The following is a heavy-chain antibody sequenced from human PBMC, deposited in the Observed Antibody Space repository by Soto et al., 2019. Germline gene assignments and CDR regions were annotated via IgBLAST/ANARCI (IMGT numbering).Heavy chain of an antibody. J-gene: IGHJ6*02. Sequence: PGWSLRRSCAASGFTFSSYGMHWVRQAPGKGLEWVAVISYDGSNKYYADSVKGRFTISRDNSKNTLYLQMNSLRAEDTAVYYCAKVVVEGILLFYYGMDVWGQGATVTVSS. CDR3: AKVVVEGILLFYYGMDV. CDR2: ISYDGSNK. V-gene: IGHV3-30*18. CDR1: GFTFSSYG. D-gene: IGHD5-18*01.